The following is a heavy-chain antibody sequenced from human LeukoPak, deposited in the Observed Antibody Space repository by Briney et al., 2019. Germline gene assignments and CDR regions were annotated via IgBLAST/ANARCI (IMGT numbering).Heavy chain of an antibody. Sequence: ASVKVSCKASGYTFTSYDMHWVRQAPGQGLEWMGWINPNSGGTNYAQKFQGRVAMTRDTSISTAYLELSRLRSEDTAVYYCARTGYGSGSYYLFDYWGQGTLVTVSS. CDR1: GYTFTSYD. D-gene: IGHD3-10*01. CDR2: INPNSGGT. CDR3: ARTGYGSGSYYLFDY. J-gene: IGHJ4*02. V-gene: IGHV1-2*02.